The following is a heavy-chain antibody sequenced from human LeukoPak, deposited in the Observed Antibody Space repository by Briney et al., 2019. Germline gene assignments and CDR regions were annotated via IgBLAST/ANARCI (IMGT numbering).Heavy chain of an antibody. CDR1: GFTFSNYG. J-gene: IGHJ4*02. CDR2: ISHDGNYK. Sequence: GGSLRLSCAASGFTFSNYGLHWVRQAPGKGLEWVALISHDGNYKNYADSVKGRFTISRDNSKSTLYLQMNSLKAEDTAVYFCAKDSSTTWFGGDSKWGQGTLVTVSS. V-gene: IGHV3-30*18. CDR3: AKDSSTTWFGGDSK. D-gene: IGHD3-10*01.